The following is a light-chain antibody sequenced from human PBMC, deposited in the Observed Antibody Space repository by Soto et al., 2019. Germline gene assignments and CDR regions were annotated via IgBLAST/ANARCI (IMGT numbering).Light chain of an antibody. V-gene: IGKV1-5*03. CDR1: QSISNW. CDR2: RAS. CDR3: QQYHRYPYS. Sequence: DIQMSQSPSTLSPSVGERVTISCRASQSISNWSAWYQQKPGEAPELLIYRASNLQSGVPSRFSGSGSGTEFTLTISSLQTDDFATYYCQQYHRYPYSFGPGTKLEI. J-gene: IGKJ2*01.